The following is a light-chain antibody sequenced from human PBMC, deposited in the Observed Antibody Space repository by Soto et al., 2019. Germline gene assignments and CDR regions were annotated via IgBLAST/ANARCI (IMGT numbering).Light chain of an antibody. V-gene: IGLV2-14*01. CDR3: SSYTSSSTLP. CDR1: SSVVGGYNY. Sequence: QSVLTQPASVSGAPGQSITISCTGTSSVVGGYNYVSWYQQHPGKAPKLMIYDVSNRPSGVSNRFSGSKSGNTASLTISGLQAEDEADYYCSSYTSSSTLPFGTGTKVTVL. CDR2: DVS. J-gene: IGLJ1*01.